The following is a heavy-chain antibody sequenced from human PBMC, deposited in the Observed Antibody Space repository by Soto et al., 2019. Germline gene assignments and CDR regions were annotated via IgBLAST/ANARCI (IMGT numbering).Heavy chain of an antibody. J-gene: IGHJ4*02. Sequence: SLRLSCAASGFSFAGYALTWVRLAPGKGLEWVASISGGGGSTYYTDSVKGRFSISRDNSNRVVYLQMGSLTAGDTAVYYCAKTETFNGYYNAFDYWGQGTRVTSPQ. CDR2: ISGGGGST. CDR1: GFSFAGYA. V-gene: IGHV3-23*01. CDR3: AKTETFNGYYNAFDY. D-gene: IGHD3-9*01.